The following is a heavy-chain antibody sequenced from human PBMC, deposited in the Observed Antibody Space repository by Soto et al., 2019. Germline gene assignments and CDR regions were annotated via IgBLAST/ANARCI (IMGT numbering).Heavy chain of an antibody. CDR3: AKTGNYYYYGMDV. CDR1: GFTFSSYA. V-gene: IGHV3-23*01. J-gene: IGHJ6*02. CDR2: ISGSGGST. Sequence: GGSLRLSCAASGFTFSSYAMSWVLQAPGKGLEWVSAISGSGGSTYYADSVKGRFTISRDNSKNTLYLQMNSLRAEDTAVYYCAKTGNYYYYGMDVWGQGTTVTVSS.